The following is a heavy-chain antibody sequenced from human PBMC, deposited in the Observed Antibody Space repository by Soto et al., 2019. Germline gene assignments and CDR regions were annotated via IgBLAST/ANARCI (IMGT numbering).Heavy chain of an antibody. J-gene: IGHJ4*02. CDR2: TNPNSCDT. V-gene: IGHV1-2*02. D-gene: IGHD4-17*01. Sequence: QVQLVQSGAEVKKPGASVKVSCKASGYTFTGHYMHWVRQAPGQGLEWMGWTNPNSCDTNYAQKFQGRVTMTRDTSISTVYMELSRLTSDDTAVYYCAMGINTVNTSFLFSFDYGGQGTLVTVS. CDR3: AMGINTVNTSFLFSFDY. CDR1: GYTFTGHY.